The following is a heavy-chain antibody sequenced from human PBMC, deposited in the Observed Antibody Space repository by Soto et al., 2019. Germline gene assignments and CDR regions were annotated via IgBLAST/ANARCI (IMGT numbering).Heavy chain of an antibody. D-gene: IGHD3-9*01. V-gene: IGHV1-69*06. J-gene: IGHJ4*02. CDR3: ALGIGLRYFDWPVEY. Sequence: QVQLVQSGAEVKKPGSSVKVSCKASGGTFTNYTISWVRQAPGQGREWMGGIIHMFGTTNHAQKLQGRVTINANKSTTTAHMELSSLRSEDTAVYYCALGIGLRYFDWPVEYWGQGTLVTVSS. CDR1: GGTFTNYT. CDR2: IIHMFGTT.